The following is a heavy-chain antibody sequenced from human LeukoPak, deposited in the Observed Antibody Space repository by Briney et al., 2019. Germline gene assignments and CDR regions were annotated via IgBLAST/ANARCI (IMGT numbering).Heavy chain of an antibody. J-gene: IGHJ5*02. CDR3: ARFSTVGATDWFDP. V-gene: IGHV4-59*08. CDR1: GGSISSYY. Sequence: SETLSLTCTVSGGSISSYYWSWIRQPPGKGLEWIGCFYYSGNTKYNPSLKSRVTIAVDTSKNQFSLKLSSVTAADTAVYYCARFSTVGATDWFDPWGQGTLVTVSS. D-gene: IGHD1-26*01. CDR2: FYYSGNT.